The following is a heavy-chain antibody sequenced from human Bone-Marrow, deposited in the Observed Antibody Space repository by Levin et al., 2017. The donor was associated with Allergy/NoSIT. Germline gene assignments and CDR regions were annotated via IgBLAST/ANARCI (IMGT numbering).Heavy chain of an antibody. CDR2: IIPIFGRT. CDR1: GGPFSTYA. V-gene: IGHV1-69*13. D-gene: IGHD6-13*01. Sequence: SVKVSCKASGGPFSTYAISWVRQAPGQGLEWMGGIIPIFGRTSYAQKFQDRVTITADESTSTTYMELSSLTSEDTAVYYCARDRRDSSNYYSYYYFMDVWGKGTTVTVSS. CDR3: ARDRRDSSNYYSYYYFMDV. J-gene: IGHJ6*03.